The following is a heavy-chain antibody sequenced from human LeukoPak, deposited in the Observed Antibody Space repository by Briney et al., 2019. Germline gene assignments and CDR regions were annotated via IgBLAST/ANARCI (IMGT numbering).Heavy chain of an antibody. Sequence: ASVKVSCKASGYTFTSYGISWVRQAPGQGLEWMGWISAYNGNTNYAQKLQGRVTMTTDTSTSTAYMELRSLRSEDTAVYYCATGPSYYNWFDPWGQGTLVTVSS. CDR1: GYTFTSYG. J-gene: IGHJ5*02. V-gene: IGHV1-18*01. CDR2: ISAYNGNT. D-gene: IGHD1-14*01. CDR3: ATGPSYYNWFDP.